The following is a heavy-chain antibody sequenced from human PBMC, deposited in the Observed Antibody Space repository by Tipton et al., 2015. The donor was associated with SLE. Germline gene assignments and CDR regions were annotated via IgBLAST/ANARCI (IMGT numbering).Heavy chain of an antibody. CDR1: GGSISSSSYY. D-gene: IGHD6-19*01. CDR2: IYYSGST. V-gene: IGHV4-39*07. J-gene: IGHJ3*02. Sequence: TLSLTCTVSGGSISSSSYYWGWIRQPPGKGLEWIGSIYYSGSTYYNPSLKGRVTISVDTSKNQFSLKLSSVTAADTAVYYCARDRVPYSSGCFDIWGQGKMVTVSS. CDR3: ARDRVPYSSGCFDI.